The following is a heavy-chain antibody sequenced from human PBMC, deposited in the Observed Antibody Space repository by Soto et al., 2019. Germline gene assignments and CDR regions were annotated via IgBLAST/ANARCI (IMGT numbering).Heavy chain of an antibody. Sequence: QVQLAESGGGVVQPGRSLRLSCAASGFTFSNYAMHWVRQAPGKGLEWVAVISYDGSNKYYTDSVMGRLSISRDNSKNTLYLQMNSLRAEDTAVYYCARGGKGLLQPNWFDPWGQGNLVTVSS. D-gene: IGHD3-22*01. J-gene: IGHJ5*02. V-gene: IGHV3-30-3*01. CDR3: ARGGKGLLQPNWFDP. CDR1: GFTFSNYA. CDR2: ISYDGSNK.